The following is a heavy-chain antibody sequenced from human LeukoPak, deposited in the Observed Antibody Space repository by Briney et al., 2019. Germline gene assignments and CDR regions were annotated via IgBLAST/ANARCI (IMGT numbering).Heavy chain of an antibody. Sequence: GGSLRLSCAASGFTFSSYSMNWVRQAPGKGLEWVSSITSSSSYIYYADSVKGRFTISRDDAKNSLYLQMNSLRAEDTAIYYCARDRLVLRPRSSSDYWGQGTLVTVSS. CDR2: ITSSSSYI. D-gene: IGHD6-6*01. CDR3: ARDRLVLRPRSSSDY. V-gene: IGHV3-21*01. CDR1: GFTFSSYS. J-gene: IGHJ4*02.